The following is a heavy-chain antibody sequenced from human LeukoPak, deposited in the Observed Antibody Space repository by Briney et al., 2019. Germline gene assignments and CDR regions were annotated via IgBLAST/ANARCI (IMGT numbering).Heavy chain of an antibody. Sequence: SETLSLTCTVSGGSISSYYWSLIRQPPGKGLEWIGYRYYTGSTNYNPSLKSRVTISVDTSKNQFSLKLSSVTAADTAVYYCARVKEYYHDSSRYEDAFDIWGQGTMVTVSS. CDR3: ARVKEYYHDSSRYEDAFDI. CDR1: GGSISSYY. J-gene: IGHJ3*02. D-gene: IGHD3-22*01. V-gene: IGHV4-59*01. CDR2: RYYTGST.